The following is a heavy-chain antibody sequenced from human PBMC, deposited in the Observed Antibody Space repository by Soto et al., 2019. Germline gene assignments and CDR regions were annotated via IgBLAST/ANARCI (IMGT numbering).Heavy chain of an antibody. Sequence: QVQLVQSGAEVKKPGASVKVSCKASGYTFTNFGISWVRQAPGQGLEWMGWISAYNGNTNYAQKFQGRVTMTTDTSTSKAYMEVRSLRFDDTSVYYCARGVTPIDYWGQGTLVTVSS. CDR1: GYTFTNFG. CDR3: ARGVTPIDY. CDR2: ISAYNGNT. D-gene: IGHD2-21*02. V-gene: IGHV1-18*01. J-gene: IGHJ4*02.